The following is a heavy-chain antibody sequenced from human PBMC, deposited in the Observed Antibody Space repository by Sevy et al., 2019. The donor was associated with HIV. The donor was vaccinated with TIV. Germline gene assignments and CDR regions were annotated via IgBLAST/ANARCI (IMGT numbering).Heavy chain of an antibody. D-gene: IGHD3-22*01. Sequence: GGSLRLSCAASGFTFNTHAMNWVRQAPGKGLEWVSVISGTGSSTYYADSVKGRFTISRDNAKNSLYLQMNSLRAEDTALYYCAKAVVVPSAGYAFDIWGQGTMVTVSS. CDR2: ISGTGSST. J-gene: IGHJ3*02. CDR3: AKAVVVPSAGYAFDI. V-gene: IGHV3-23*01. CDR1: GFTFNTHA.